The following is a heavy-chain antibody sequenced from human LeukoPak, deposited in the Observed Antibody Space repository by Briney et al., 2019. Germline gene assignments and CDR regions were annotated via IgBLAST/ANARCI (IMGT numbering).Heavy chain of an antibody. J-gene: IGHJ4*02. CDR3: ARVHYYDSSGYQVHYFDY. V-gene: IGHV3-21*01. CDR2: ISSSSSYI. Sequence: GGSLRLSCAASGFTFSSHSMNWVRQAPGKGLEWVSSISSSSSYIYYADSVKGRFTISRDNAKNSLYLQMNSLRAEDTAVYYCARVHYYDSSGYQVHYFDYWGQGTLVTVSS. CDR1: GFTFSSHS. D-gene: IGHD3-22*01.